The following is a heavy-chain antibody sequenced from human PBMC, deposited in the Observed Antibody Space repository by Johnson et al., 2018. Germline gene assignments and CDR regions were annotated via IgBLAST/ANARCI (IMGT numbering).Heavy chain of an antibody. Sequence: QVQLVQSGAEVKKPGASVKVSCKASGYTFTSYDINWVRQATGQGLEWMGWMNHNSGNTGYAQKFQGRVTMTRNTSISTAYMELGSLRSGDTAVYYCARARSWGIQLYYYYYGMDVWGQGTTVTVS. CDR3: ARARSWGIQLYYYYYGMDV. D-gene: IGHD5-18*01. J-gene: IGHJ6*02. CDR1: GYTFTSYD. CDR2: MNHNSGNT. V-gene: IGHV1-8*01.